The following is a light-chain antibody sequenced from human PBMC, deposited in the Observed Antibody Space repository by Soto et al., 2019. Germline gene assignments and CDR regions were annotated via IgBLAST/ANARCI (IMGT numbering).Light chain of an antibody. CDR1: SSNIGSHP. V-gene: IGLV1-44*01. J-gene: IGLJ2*01. CDR2: TNN. CDR3: AAWDDRLFGPV. Sequence: QSVLTQQPSASGTPGQRVTFSCSGSSSNIGSHPVNWYQQLPGTAPKLLIYTNNQRPSGVPDRFSGSKSGTSASLAISGLQSEDEADYYCAAWDDRLFGPVFGGGTKLTVL.